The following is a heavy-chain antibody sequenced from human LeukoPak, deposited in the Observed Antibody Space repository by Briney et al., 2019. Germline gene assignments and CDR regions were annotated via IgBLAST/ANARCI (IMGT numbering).Heavy chain of an antibody. Sequence: GGSLRLSCAASGFTFDDYAMHWVRQAPGKGLEWVSSISSRAATIYYTDSVKGRFTISRDNAKNSLYLQMNSLRAEDTAVYYCAKADYYYYYMDVWGKGTTVTVS. J-gene: IGHJ6*03. CDR1: GFTFDDYA. V-gene: IGHV3-48*03. CDR3: AKADYYYYYMDV. CDR2: ISSRAATI.